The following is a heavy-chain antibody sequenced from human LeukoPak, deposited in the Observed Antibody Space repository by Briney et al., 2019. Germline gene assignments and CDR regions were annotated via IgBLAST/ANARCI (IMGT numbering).Heavy chain of an antibody. V-gene: IGHV4-59*05. CDR1: GGSISGYY. D-gene: IGHD3/OR15-3a*01. CDR3: ARHGREVLDAFDI. CDR2: IYYSGST. J-gene: IGHJ3*02. Sequence: SETLSLTCTVSGGSISGYYWSWSRQPPGKGLEWIGSIYYSGSTYYNPSLKSRVTISVDTSKNQFSLKLSSVTAADTAVYYCARHGREVLDAFDIWGQGTMVTVSS.